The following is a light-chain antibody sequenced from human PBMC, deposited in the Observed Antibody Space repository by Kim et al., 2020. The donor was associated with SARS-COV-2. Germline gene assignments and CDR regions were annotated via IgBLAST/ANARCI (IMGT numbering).Light chain of an antibody. V-gene: IGLV3-1*01. Sequence: VTPGQTARITCSGDKLGDKYACWYQQKPGQSPVLVIYQESKRPSGIPERFSGSNSGNTATLTISGTQAMDEADYYCQAWDSSTVVFGGGTQLTVL. CDR3: QAWDSSTVV. CDR2: QES. J-gene: IGLJ2*01. CDR1: KLGDKY.